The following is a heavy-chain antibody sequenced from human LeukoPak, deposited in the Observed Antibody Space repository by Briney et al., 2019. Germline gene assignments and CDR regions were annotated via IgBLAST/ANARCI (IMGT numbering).Heavy chain of an antibody. J-gene: IGHJ4*02. CDR1: GFTFSSYG. D-gene: IGHD4-23*01. CDR3: ARLATGQYGGNIDY. CDR2: ISYDGSNK. Sequence: GGSLRLSCAASGFTFSSYGMHWVRQAPGKGLEWVAVISYDGSNKYYADSVKGRFTISRDNSKNTLYLQMNSLRAEDTAVYYCARLATGQYGGNIDYWGQGTLVTVSS. V-gene: IGHV3-30*03.